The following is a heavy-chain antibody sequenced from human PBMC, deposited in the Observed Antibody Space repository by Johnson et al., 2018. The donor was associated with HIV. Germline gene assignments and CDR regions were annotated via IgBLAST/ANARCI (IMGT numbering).Heavy chain of an antibody. CDR1: GFTFSSYA. D-gene: IGHD5-18*01. CDR2: ISYDGSNK. Sequence: VQLVESGGGVVQPGRSLRLSCAASGFTFSSYAMHWVRQAPGKGLEWVAVISYDGSNKYYADSVKGRFTISRDNARNSVYLQMNSLRAGDTAVYYCARVTHSYGYWGAFDIWGQGTMVTVSS. V-gene: IGHV3-30*14. J-gene: IGHJ3*02. CDR3: ARVTHSYGYWGAFDI.